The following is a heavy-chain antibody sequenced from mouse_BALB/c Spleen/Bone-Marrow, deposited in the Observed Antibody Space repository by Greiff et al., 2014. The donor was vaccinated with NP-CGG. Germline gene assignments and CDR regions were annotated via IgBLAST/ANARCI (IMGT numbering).Heavy chain of an antibody. J-gene: IGHJ3*01. CDR1: GYAFTNYL. D-gene: IGHD4-1*01. CDR3: ARNANWLFAY. CDR2: INPGSGGT. V-gene: IGHV1-54*01. Sequence: QVQLKQSGAELVRPGTSVKVSCKASGYAFTNYLIEWVKQRPGQGLEWIGVINPGSGGTNYNEKFKGKATLTADKSSSTAYMLLSSLTSDDSAVYFCARNANWLFAYWGQGTLVTVSA.